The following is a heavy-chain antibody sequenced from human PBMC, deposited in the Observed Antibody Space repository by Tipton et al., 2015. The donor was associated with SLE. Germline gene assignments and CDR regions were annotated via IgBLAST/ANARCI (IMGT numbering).Heavy chain of an antibody. Sequence: LRLSCTVSGGSISSSTYYWGWIRQPPGKGLEWIGSFHYSGSTYYNPSLNSRVTISVDTSKNQFSLRLNSVTAADTAVYYCATDGDYWGQGTLVTVS. J-gene: IGHJ4*02. CDR1: GGSISSSTYY. D-gene: IGHD5-24*01. CDR3: ATDGDY. V-gene: IGHV4-39*07. CDR2: FHYSGST.